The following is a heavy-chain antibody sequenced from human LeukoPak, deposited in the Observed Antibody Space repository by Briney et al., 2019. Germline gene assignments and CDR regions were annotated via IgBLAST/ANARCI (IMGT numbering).Heavy chain of an antibody. J-gene: IGHJ6*02. CDR1: GYTFTSYD. CDR3: ARSGGGWYSYYYYYGMDV. CDR2: MNPNSGNT. V-gene: IGHV1-8*01. D-gene: IGHD2-15*01. Sequence: GASVKVPCKASGYTFTSYDINWVRQATGQGLEWMGWMNPNSGNTGYAQKFQGRVTMTRNTSISTAYMELSSLRSEDTAVYYCARSGGGWYSYYYYYGMDVWGQGTTVTVSS.